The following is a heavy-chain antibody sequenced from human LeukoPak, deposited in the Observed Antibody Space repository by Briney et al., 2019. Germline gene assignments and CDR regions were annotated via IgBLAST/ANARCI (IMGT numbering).Heavy chain of an antibody. V-gene: IGHV3-74*01. J-gene: IGHJ4*02. D-gene: IGHD6-13*01. CDR1: GFTFSSYW. CDR2: INSDGSVT. Sequence: SGGSLRLSCAASGFTFSSYWMHWVRQAPGKGLLWVSCINSDGSVTTYADSVRGRFTISRDNATNTVYLHMNNLGAEDTAVYYCARGRGDSSSWYFDYWAREPWSPSPQ. CDR3: ARGRGDSSSWYFDY.